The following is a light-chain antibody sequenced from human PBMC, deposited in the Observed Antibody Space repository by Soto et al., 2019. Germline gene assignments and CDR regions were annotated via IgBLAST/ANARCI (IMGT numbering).Light chain of an antibody. Sequence: QSVLTQPPSASGSPGQSVTISCTGTSSDIGGYNYVSWYQQHPGKAPKLMIYELSKRPSGVPDRFSGSKSGNTASLTVSGLQAEDEAAYYCSSHAGSNNFVVFGGGTKVTVL. CDR1: SSDIGGYNY. CDR2: ELS. V-gene: IGLV2-8*01. CDR3: SSHAGSNNFVV. J-gene: IGLJ2*01.